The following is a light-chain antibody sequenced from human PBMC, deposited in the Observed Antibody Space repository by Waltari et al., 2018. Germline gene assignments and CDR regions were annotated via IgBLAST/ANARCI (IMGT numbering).Light chain of an antibody. V-gene: IGLV2-14*03. Sequence: SALTQPASVSGSPGQSITISCTGTSSDIGDFNYISWYQQHPGEGPKLIIYGVTKRPSGVSNRFSGSKSGNTASLTISWLQADDEAEYFCSSYTDTNTLHVVFGGGTKLSVL. CDR1: SSDIGDFNY. CDR3: SSYTDTNTLHVV. CDR2: GVT. J-gene: IGLJ2*01.